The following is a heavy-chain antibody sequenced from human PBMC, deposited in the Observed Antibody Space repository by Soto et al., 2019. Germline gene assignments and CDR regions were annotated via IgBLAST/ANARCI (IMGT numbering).Heavy chain of an antibody. Sequence: QITLKESGPTLVKPTQTLTLTCTFSGFSLSTSGVGVDWIRQPPGKALEWLAVIYWDDKTHYSPSLSSRLTVTWANSRNQVVLTMTNMDPVDTATYYCAHRTYFTSVRPFDYWGQGTLVAVSS. V-gene: IGHV2-5*02. D-gene: IGHD4-17*01. CDR3: AHRTYFTSVRPFDY. CDR2: IYWDDKT. CDR1: GFSLSTSGVG. J-gene: IGHJ4*02.